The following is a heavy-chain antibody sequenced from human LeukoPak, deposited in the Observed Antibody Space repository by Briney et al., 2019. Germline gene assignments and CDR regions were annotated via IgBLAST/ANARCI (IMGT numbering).Heavy chain of an antibody. D-gene: IGHD4-11*01. J-gene: IGHJ5*02. V-gene: IGHV3-30*02. CDR2: IRYDGSNK. CDR1: GFTFSSYG. Sequence: GSLRLSCAASGFTFSSYGMHWVRQAPGKGLEWVAFIRYDGSNKYYADSVKGRFTISRDNAKNTLYLQMNSLRAEDTAVYYCAKDRTPTTVKGDWFDPWGQGTLVTVSS. CDR3: AKDRTPTTVKGDWFDP.